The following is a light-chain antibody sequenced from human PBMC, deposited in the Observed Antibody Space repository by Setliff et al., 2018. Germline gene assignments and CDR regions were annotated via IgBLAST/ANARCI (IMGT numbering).Light chain of an antibody. CDR3: ASKTGPGTYV. CDR2: DVN. V-gene: IGLV2-14*03. J-gene: IGLJ1*01. CDR1: FGAYGSAY. Sequence: QCALTQPASVSGSPEQSITISCTGEFGAYGSAYVSWYQQHPDKAPKLIIYDVNNRLSGISHRFSGSNSANTASLTISGLQAEDEAEYFCASKTGPGTYVFGTGTKVTVL.